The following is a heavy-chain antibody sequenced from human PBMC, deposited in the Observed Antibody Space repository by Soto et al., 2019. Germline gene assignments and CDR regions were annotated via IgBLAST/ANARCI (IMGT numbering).Heavy chain of an antibody. D-gene: IGHD6-19*01. V-gene: IGHV4-30-4*01. CDR1: GDSVSSVGFH. CDR2: IYNGGST. J-gene: IGHJ4*02. CDR3: AIAPVGWETISSSHY. Sequence: PSETLSLTCTVSGDSVSSVGFHWAWLRRPPGKGLEWIGYIYNGGSTYYRPSLESRVHTSLDATRNHYSLRLTSVTAADTAVYFCAIAPVGWETISSSHYWCQGKLLTVSS.